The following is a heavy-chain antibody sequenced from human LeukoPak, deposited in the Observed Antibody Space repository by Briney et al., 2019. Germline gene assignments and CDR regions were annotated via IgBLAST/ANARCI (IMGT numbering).Heavy chain of an antibody. V-gene: IGHV4-4*07. CDR2: IYTSGST. D-gene: IGHD3-22*01. J-gene: IGHJ4*02. Sequence: PSETLSLTWTVAGGSISSYYWSWIRQPAGKGMEWIGRIYTSGSTNYNPSLKSRVTMSVDTSKNQLSLKLSSVTAADTAVYYCARDPDYYDSSGYSFGYWGQGTLVTVSS. CDR3: ARDPDYYDSSGYSFGY. CDR1: GGSISSYY.